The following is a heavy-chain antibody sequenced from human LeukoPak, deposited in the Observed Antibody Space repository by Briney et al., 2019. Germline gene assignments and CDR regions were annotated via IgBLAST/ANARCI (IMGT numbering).Heavy chain of an antibody. V-gene: IGHV4-38-2*02. Sequence: SETLSLTCTVSGYSISSGYYWGWIRQPPGKGLEWIGSIYHSGSTNYNPSLKSRVTISVDTSKNQFSLKLSSVTAADTAVYYCARRRGYSYGLYYYYYYMDVWGKGTTVTVSS. CDR3: ARRRGYSYGLYYYYYYMDV. J-gene: IGHJ6*03. CDR1: GYSISSGYY. CDR2: IYHSGST. D-gene: IGHD5-18*01.